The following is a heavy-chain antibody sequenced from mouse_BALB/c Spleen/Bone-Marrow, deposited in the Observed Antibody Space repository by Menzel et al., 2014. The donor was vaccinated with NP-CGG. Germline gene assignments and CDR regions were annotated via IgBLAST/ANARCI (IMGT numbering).Heavy chain of an antibody. J-gene: IGHJ4*01. Sequence: EVHLVESGGDLVKPGGSLKLSCAASGFTFSNYGMSWVRQTPDKRLEWVATISSGGSYTYYPDSVKGRFTISRDNAKNALYLQMSSLKSEDTAFYYCARRDEGPMDYWGQGTSVTVSS. CDR2: ISSGGSYT. V-gene: IGHV5-6*01. CDR1: GFTFSNYG. CDR3: ARRDEGPMDY.